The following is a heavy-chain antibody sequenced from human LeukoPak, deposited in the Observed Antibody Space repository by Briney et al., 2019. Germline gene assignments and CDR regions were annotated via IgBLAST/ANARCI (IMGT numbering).Heavy chain of an antibody. V-gene: IGHV1-2*02. Sequence: ASVKVSCKASGGTFSSYAISWVRQAPGQGLEWMGWINPNSGGTNYAQKFQGRVTMTRDTSISTAYMELSRLRSDDTAVYYCARTGAPYSSSWSFVYWGQGTLVTVSS. CDR1: GGTFSSYA. CDR3: ARTGAPYSSSWSFVY. CDR2: INPNSGGT. J-gene: IGHJ4*02. D-gene: IGHD6-13*01.